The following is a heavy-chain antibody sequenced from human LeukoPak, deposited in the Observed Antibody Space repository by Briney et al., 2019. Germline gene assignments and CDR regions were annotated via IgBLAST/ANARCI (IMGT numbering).Heavy chain of an antibody. V-gene: IGHV3-30-3*01. CDR1: GFTFSSYA. D-gene: IGHD1-14*01. Sequence: GGSLRLSCAASGFTFSSYAMHWVRQAPGKGLEWVAVISYDGGNEYYADSVKGRFTISRDNSKNTLYLQMNSLRAEDTAVYYCATRQGGNPAYWGQGTLVTVSS. CDR3: ATRQGGNPAY. J-gene: IGHJ4*02. CDR2: ISYDGGNE.